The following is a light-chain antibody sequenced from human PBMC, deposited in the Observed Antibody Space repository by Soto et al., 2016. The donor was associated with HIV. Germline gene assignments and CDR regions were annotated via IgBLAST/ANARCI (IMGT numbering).Light chain of an antibody. V-gene: IGLV3-1*01. J-gene: IGLJ3*02. CDR1: RLGNKY. CDR3: QAWDTSSGV. Sequence: SDDLTQPPSVSVSPGQAASITCSGDRLGNKYISWYQQRPGQAPVLVIYKDKRRPPGIPERFSGSNSGNTATLTISGAQAMDEADYYCQAWDTSSGVFGGGTKLTVL. CDR2: KDK.